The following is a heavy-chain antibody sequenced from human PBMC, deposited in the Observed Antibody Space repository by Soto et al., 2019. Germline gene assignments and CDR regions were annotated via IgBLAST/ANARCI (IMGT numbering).Heavy chain of an antibody. J-gene: IGHJ4*02. V-gene: IGHV2-5*02. CDR2: IYWDDDK. CDR3: AHRILRTVFGLVMTTAIYFDF. CDR1: GFSLTTSGVG. Sequence: QITLNESGPTVVKPAETLTLTCTFSGFSLTTSGVGVGWIRQSPGTAPEWLALIYWDDDKRYSASLKSRLTITKDTSKNQVVLTMASVDPAYTATYYCAHRILRTVFGLVMTTAIYFDFWGQGTPVVVSS. D-gene: IGHD3-3*01.